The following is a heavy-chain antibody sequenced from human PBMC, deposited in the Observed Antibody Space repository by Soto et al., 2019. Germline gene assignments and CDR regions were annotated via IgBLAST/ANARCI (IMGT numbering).Heavy chain of an antibody. V-gene: IGHV4-39*01. CDR1: GGSISSSSYY. D-gene: IGHD2-2*01. J-gene: IGHJ3*02. CDR3: ARPVCGHDVPSEAFYI. CDR2: IYYSGST. Sequence: SETLSLTCTVSGGSISSSSYYWGWIRQPPGKGLEWIGSIYYSGSTYYNPSLKSRVTISVDTSKNQFSLKLSSVTAADTAVYYCARPVCGHDVPSEAFYICGQGTMVTVSS.